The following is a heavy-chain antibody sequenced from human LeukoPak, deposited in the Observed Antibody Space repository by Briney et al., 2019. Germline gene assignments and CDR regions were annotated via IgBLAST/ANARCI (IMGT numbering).Heavy chain of an antibody. CDR3: ARGRVAVAAPRGYFQH. V-gene: IGHV4-34*01. Sequence: SETLSLTCAVYGGPFSGYYWSWIRQPPGKGLEWIGEINHSGSTNYNPSLKSRVTISVDTSKNQFSLKLSSVTAADTAVYYCARGRVAVAAPRGYFQHWGQGTLVTVSS. CDR1: GGPFSGYY. D-gene: IGHD6-19*01. CDR2: INHSGST. J-gene: IGHJ1*01.